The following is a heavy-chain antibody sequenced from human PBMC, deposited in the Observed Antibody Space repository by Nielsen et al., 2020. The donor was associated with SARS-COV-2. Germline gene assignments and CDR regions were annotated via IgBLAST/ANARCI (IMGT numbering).Heavy chain of an antibody. V-gene: IGHV3-23*03. J-gene: IGHJ6*02. CDR2: IYGGGSST. Sequence: WIRQPPGKGLEWVSVIYGGGSSTYYADSVKGRFTISRDNSKNTLYLQMNSLRAEDTAVYYCAKEETYYDILTGYLPRGMDVWGQGTTVTVSS. CDR3: AKEETYYDILTGYLPRGMDV. D-gene: IGHD3-9*01.